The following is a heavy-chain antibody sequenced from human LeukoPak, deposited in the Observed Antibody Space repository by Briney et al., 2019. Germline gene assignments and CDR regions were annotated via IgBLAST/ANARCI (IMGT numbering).Heavy chain of an antibody. Sequence: SETLSLTCTVSGGSISSGSYYWSWIRQPAGKGLEWIGRIYTSGSTNYNPSLKSRVTISVDTSKNQFSLKLSSGTAADTAVYYCAREPLYGGNPADYWGQGTLVTVSS. CDR3: AREPLYGGNPADY. V-gene: IGHV4-61*02. D-gene: IGHD4-23*01. CDR2: IYTSGST. CDR1: GGSISSGSYY. J-gene: IGHJ4*02.